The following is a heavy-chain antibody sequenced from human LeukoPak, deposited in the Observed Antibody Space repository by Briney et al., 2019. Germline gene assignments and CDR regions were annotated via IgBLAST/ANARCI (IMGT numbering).Heavy chain of an antibody. J-gene: IGHJ6*03. CDR3: ARASCGDPGYMDV. CDR2: IYYRGRT. CDR1: GASISSSSYY. Sequence: PSETLSLTCTVSGASISSSSYYWGWLRQPPGKGLEWIGSIYYRGRTYYNPSLKTRVTISVDTSKNQFSLKLSSGTAADTAVYYCARASCGDPGYMDVWGKGTTVTISS. D-gene: IGHD3-10*01. V-gene: IGHV4-39*07.